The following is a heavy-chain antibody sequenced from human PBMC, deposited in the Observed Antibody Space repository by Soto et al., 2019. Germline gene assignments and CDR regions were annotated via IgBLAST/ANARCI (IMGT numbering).Heavy chain of an antibody. Sequence: QVHLVQSGAEVKKPGASVKVSCKGSGYGFTTYGITWVRQAPGQGLEWMAWISAHNGNTNDAQKLKGRVTVTRDTSTSTAYMELRSLRSDDTAVYYCARGRYGDYWGQGALVTVSS. CDR3: ARGRYGDY. CDR1: GYGFTTYG. D-gene: IGHD1-1*01. V-gene: IGHV1-18*01. CDR2: ISAHNGNT. J-gene: IGHJ4*02.